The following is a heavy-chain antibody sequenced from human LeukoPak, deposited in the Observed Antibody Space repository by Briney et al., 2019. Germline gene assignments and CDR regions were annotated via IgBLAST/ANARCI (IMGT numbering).Heavy chain of an antibody. CDR2: ISSSSSYI. V-gene: IGHV3-21*01. J-gene: IGHJ4*02. Sequence: GGSLRLSCAASGFTFSSYSTNWVRQAPGKGLEWVSSISSSSSYIYYADSVKGRFTISRDNAKNSLYLQMNSLRAEDTAVYYCARDEGDYVWGSDRPYWGQGTLVTVSS. CDR1: GFTFSSYS. CDR3: ARDEGDYVWGSDRPY. D-gene: IGHD3-16*02.